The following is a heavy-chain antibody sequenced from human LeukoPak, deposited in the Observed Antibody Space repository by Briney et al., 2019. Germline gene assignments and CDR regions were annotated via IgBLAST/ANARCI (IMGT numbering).Heavy chain of an antibody. J-gene: IGHJ4*02. D-gene: IGHD2-15*01. CDR2: MNPNSGNT. Sequence: ASVKVSFKASGYTFTSYDINWVRQATGQGLEWMGWMNPNSGNTGYAQKFQGRVTMTRNTSISTAYMELSSLRSEDTAVYYCARTSMVVAATPFGYWGQGTLVTVSS. CDR1: GYTFTSYD. V-gene: IGHV1-8*01. CDR3: ARTSMVVAATPFGY.